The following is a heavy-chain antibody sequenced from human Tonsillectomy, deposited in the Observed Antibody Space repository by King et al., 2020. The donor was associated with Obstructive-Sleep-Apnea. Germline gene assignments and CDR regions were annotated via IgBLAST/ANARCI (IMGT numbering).Heavy chain of an antibody. Sequence: QLQESGPGLVKPSETLSLTCTVSGGSISSSSYYWGWIRQPPGKGLGWIWSIFFSGGPKHNPSLKSAVTLSIDTSKNQFSLKLCSVTAADTAVYYCARVPYITGWSGWFDPWGQGTLVTVSS. CDR3: ARVPYITGWSGWFDP. V-gene: IGHV4-39*07. J-gene: IGHJ5*02. D-gene: IGHD6-19*01. CDR2: IFFSGGP. CDR1: GGSISSSSYY.